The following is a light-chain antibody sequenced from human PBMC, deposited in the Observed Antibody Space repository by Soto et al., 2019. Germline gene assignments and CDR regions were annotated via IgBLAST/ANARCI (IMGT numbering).Light chain of an antibody. CDR3: SSYTSSSTPAVV. CDR2: DVS. Sequence: QSALTQPASVSGSPGQSITISCTGTSSDVGGYNYVSWYQQHPGKAPKLMIYDVSNRPSGVSNRFSGSKSGNTASLTISGLQAEDEADYHCSSYTSSSTPAVVFGGGTKVTVL. CDR1: SSDVGGYNY. J-gene: IGLJ2*01. V-gene: IGLV2-14*01.